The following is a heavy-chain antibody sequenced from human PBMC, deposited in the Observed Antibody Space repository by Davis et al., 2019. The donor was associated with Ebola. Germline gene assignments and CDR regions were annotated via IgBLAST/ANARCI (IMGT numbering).Heavy chain of an antibody. J-gene: IGHJ4*02. CDR2: INHIGST. CDR1: GGSFSGYY. V-gene: IGHV4-34*01. D-gene: IGHD2-15*01. CDR3: ASGLWGGSRDFDY. Sequence: SETLSLTCAAYGGSFSGYYWSWIRQPPGKGLEWIGEINHIGSTNYNPSLKSRVTISVDTSKNQFSLKLSSVTAADTAVYYCASGLWGGSRDFDYWGQGTLVTVSS.